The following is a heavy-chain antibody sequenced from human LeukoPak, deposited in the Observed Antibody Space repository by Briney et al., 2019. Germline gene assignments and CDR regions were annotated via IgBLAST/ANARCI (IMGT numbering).Heavy chain of an antibody. D-gene: IGHD2-2*01. CDR2: FDPEDGET. CDR1: GYTFTNYD. V-gene: IGHV1-24*01. J-gene: IGHJ6*02. Sequence: ASVKVSCKASGYTFTNYDISWVRQAPGKGLEWMGGFDPEDGETIYAQKFQGRVTMTEDTSTDTAYMELSSLRSEDTAVYYCATSTRTLYYYYGMDVWGQGTTVTVSS. CDR3: ATSTRTLYYYYGMDV.